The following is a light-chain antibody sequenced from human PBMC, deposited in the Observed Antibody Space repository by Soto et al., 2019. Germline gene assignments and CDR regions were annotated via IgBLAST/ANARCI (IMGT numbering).Light chain of an antibody. Sequence: DIQMTQSPSTLSGSVGDRVTITCRASQTISSWLAWYQQKPGKATKLLIYKASTLKSGVPSRFSGSGSGTEFTLTISSLQPDDFATYYCQHYNSYSEAFGQGTKVEL. CDR3: QHYNSYSEA. CDR2: KAS. J-gene: IGKJ1*01. V-gene: IGKV1-5*03. CDR1: QTISSW.